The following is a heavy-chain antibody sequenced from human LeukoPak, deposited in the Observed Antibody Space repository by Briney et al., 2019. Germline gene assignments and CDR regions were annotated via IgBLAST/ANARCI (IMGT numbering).Heavy chain of an antibody. CDR3: GRDLGRDYGDYAFDP. V-gene: IGHV4-59*01. Sequence: SETLSLTCTVSGGSIGNYYWSWIRQPPGMGLEWIGNIYYSGSTNFNPSLKSRVTISVDTTKNQYSLQLSPVTAADTAVYYCGRDLGRDYGDYAFDPWGQGTLVTVSS. D-gene: IGHD4-17*01. CDR1: GGSIGNYY. J-gene: IGHJ5*02. CDR2: IYYSGST.